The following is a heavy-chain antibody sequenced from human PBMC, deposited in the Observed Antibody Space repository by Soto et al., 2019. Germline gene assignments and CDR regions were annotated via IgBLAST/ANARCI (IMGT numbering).Heavy chain of an antibody. D-gene: IGHD4-17*01. J-gene: IGHJ4*02. CDR3: ARVLSEDYGDSYYFDY. CDR1: GFTVSSNY. V-gene: IGHV3-53*02. CDR2: IYSGGST. Sequence: EVQLVETGGGLIQPGGSLRLSCAASGFTVSSNYMSWVRQAPGKGLEWVSVIYSGGSTYYADSVKGRFTISRDNSKNTLYRQINSLRAEDTAVHDCARVLSEDYGDSYYFDYWGQGTLVTVSS.